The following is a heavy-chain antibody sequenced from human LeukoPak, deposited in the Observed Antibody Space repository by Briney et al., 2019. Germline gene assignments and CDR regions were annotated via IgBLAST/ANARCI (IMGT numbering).Heavy chain of an antibody. Sequence: ASVKVSCKASGYTFTGYYIHWVRQAPGQGLEWMGWINPNSGGTNYAQKFQGRVTMTRDTSISTAYMELSKLRSDDTAVYYCARDQARNSSPYWGQGTLVTVSS. CDR1: GYTFTGYY. J-gene: IGHJ4*02. V-gene: IGHV1-2*02. CDR2: INPNSGGT. CDR3: ARDQARNSSPY. D-gene: IGHD4-11*01.